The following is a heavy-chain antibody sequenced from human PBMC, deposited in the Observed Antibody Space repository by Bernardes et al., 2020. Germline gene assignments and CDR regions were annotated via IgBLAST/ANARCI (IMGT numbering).Heavy chain of an antibody. CDR3: ARGQLPNDACDI. Sequence: GGSLRLSCAASGFTFNSHTMHWVRQAPGKGLEWVAVISQDGSNKHYADSVQGRFTISRDNSKNTLYVQMNSLRGEDTAVYYCARGQLPNDACDIWGQGTTVTVSS. D-gene: IGHD2-2*01. CDR2: ISQDGSNK. CDR1: GFTFNSHT. V-gene: IGHV3-30*04. J-gene: IGHJ3*02.